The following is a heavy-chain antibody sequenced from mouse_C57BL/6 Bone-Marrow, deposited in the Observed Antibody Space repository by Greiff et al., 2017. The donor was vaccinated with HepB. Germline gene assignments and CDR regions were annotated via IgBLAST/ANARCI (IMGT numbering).Heavy chain of an antibody. CDR2: ISNGGGST. Sequence: EVKLMESGGGLVQPGGSLKLSCAASGFTFSDYYMYWVRQTPEKRLEWVAYISNGGGSTYYPDTVQGRFPISRDNAKNTLYLQMSRLKSEDTAMYYCARRPGGAMDYWGQGTSVTVSS. CDR1: GFTFSDYY. V-gene: IGHV5-12*01. CDR3: ARRPGGAMDY. J-gene: IGHJ4*01.